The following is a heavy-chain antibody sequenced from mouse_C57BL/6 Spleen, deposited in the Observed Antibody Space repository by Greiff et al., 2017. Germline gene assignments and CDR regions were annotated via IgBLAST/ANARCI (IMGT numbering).Heavy chain of an antibody. J-gene: IGHJ2*01. Sequence: VQLQQSGAELVKPGASVKLSCKASGYAFSSYWMNWVKQRPGKGLEWIGQIYPGDGDTNYNGKFKGKATLTANKSSSTAYMQLSSLTSEDSAVYFCARSPYYYGSSSLDYWGQGTTLTVSS. D-gene: IGHD1-1*01. CDR1: GYAFSSYW. V-gene: IGHV1-80*01. CDR2: IYPGDGDT. CDR3: ARSPYYYGSSSLDY.